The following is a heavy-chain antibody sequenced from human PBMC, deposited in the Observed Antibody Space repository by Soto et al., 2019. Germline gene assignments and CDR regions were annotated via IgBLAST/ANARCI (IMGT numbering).Heavy chain of an antibody. Sequence: QVQLVESGGGVVQPGRSLRLSCAASGFTLSNYGMHWVRQAPGKGLEWVAVISYHGSDKYYADSVKGRFTISRDNSKNTLYLQMDSLRAEDTAVYYCAKDHLTTTVTTVGYWGQGTLVTVSS. CDR1: GFTLSNYG. J-gene: IGHJ4*02. CDR2: ISYHGSDK. D-gene: IGHD4-17*01. CDR3: AKDHLTTTVTTVGY. V-gene: IGHV3-30*18.